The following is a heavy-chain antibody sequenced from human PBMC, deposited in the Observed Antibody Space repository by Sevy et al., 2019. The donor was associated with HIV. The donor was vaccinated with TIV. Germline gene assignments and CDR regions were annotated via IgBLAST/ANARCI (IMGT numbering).Heavy chain of an antibody. V-gene: IGHV1-2*02. Sequence: ASVKVSCKASGYTFTDYYIHWVRQAPGQGLEWMGWIDCNSGVTNYAQKFQGRVTMTRDISISAAYVEVTGVRSDDTAMYFCARDIAPGGSWLYDFWGQGTLVTVSS. J-gene: IGHJ4*01. CDR3: ARDIAPGGSWLYDF. CDR1: GYTFTDYY. D-gene: IGHD5-12*01. CDR2: IDCNSGVT.